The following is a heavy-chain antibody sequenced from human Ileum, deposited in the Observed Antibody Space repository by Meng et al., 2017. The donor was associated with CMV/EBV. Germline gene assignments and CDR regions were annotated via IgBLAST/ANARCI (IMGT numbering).Heavy chain of an antibody. CDR2: ILYDGSNK. Sequence: GESLKISCAASGFTFSSYAMHWVRQAPGKGLEWAAVILYDGSNKYYADSVKGRFTISRDNSKNTLYLQMNSLRAEDTAVYYCASGILIVPVATGFDYWGQGTLVTVSS. D-gene: IGHD2-2*01. V-gene: IGHV3-30*04. CDR1: GFTFSSYA. J-gene: IGHJ4*02. CDR3: ASGILIVPVATGFDY.